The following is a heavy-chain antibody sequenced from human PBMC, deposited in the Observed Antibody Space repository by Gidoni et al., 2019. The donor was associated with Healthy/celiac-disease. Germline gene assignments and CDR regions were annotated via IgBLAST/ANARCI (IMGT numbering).Heavy chain of an antibody. J-gene: IGHJ3*02. CDR2: IYTSGST. CDR3: ARSVGYCSGGSCYEPDAFDI. D-gene: IGHD2-15*01. CDR1: CGSISSYY. Sequence: QVHLQESGPGLVKPSETLSLTCTVSCGSISSYYWSWIRQPAGKGLEWIGRIYTSGSTNYNPSLKSRVTMSVDTSKNQFSLKLSSVTAADTAVYYCARSVGYCSGGSCYEPDAFDIWGQGTMVTVSS. V-gene: IGHV4-4*07.